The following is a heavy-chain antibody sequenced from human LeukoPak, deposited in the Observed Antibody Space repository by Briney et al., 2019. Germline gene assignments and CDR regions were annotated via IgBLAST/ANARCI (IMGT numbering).Heavy chain of an antibody. CDR1: GFTFSSYW. CDR2: IKEDGSGK. D-gene: IGHD3-22*01. J-gene: IGHJ4*02. CDR3: ARVYYDSSGYYPYMY. V-gene: IGHV3-7*01. Sequence: PGGSLRLSCAAPGFTFSSYWMSWVRQAPGKGLEWVANIKEDGSGKQYADSVKGRFTISRDNAKNSLYLQMNSLRAEDTAVYYCARVYYDSSGYYPYMYWGQGTLVTVSS.